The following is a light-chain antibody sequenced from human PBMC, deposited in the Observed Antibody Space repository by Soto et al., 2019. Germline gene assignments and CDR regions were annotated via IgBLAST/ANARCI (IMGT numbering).Light chain of an antibody. Sequence: QSVLTQPPSVSGAPGQRVTIACTGSTSNIGAGYDVHWYRHLPGAAPKLLLSGHSHRPSGVPDRLSGSKSGTSASLAITGLQADVEADYYCQSYDSGLVGLIFGAGTKLTVL. J-gene: IGLJ2*01. CDR1: TSNIGAGYD. V-gene: IGLV1-40*01. CDR3: QSYDSGLVGLI. CDR2: GHS.